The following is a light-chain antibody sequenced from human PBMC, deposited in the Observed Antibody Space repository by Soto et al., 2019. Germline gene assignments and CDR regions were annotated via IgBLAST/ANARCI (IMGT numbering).Light chain of an antibody. J-gene: IGKJ2*01. CDR3: QKYNNWPYT. CDR2: GAS. V-gene: IGKV3-15*01. Sequence: EIVMTQSPATLSVSPGERATLSCRASQSVSSNLAWYQQKPGQAPRLLIYGASTRATGIPARFSGSGSGTELTLTISSLQSEALAVYYCQKYNNWPYTFGEGTKLAIK. CDR1: QSVSSN.